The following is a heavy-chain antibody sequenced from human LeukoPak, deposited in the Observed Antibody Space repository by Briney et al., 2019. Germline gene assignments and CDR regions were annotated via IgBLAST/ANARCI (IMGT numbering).Heavy chain of an antibody. V-gene: IGHV1-8*03. D-gene: IGHD2-2*01. J-gene: IGHJ4*02. CDR2: MNPKSGNT. CDR1: GYTFTNYD. Sequence: ASVKVSCKASGYTFTNYDINWVRQATGQGLEWTGWMNPKSGNTGYTQKFQGRVTITRNTSISTAYMELSSLRSEDTAVYYCARGPGCTSNTCPYYFDYWGQGTLVTVSS. CDR3: ARGPGCTSNTCPYYFDY.